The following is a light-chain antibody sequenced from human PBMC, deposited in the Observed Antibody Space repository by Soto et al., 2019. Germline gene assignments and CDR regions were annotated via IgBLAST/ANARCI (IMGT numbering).Light chain of an antibody. CDR3: SSYAGSKVI. CDR1: SSDVGRYNY. J-gene: IGLJ2*01. V-gene: IGLV2-8*01. CDR2: EVS. Sequence: QSVLTQPPSASGSPGQSVTISCTGSSSDVGRYNYVSWYQQHPGKAPKLMIYEVSRRPSGVPDRFSGSKSGNTASLTVSGLQAEDEADYYCSSYAGSKVIFGGGTKLTVL.